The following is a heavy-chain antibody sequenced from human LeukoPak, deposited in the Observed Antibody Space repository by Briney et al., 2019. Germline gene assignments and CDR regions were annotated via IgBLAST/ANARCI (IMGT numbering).Heavy chain of an antibody. J-gene: IGHJ3*02. Sequence: GGSLRLSCAASGFTFSSYSMNWVRQAPGKGLEWVSYISSSSSTIYYADSVKGRFTISRDNAKNSLYLQMNSLRAEDTAVYYCARDPEGYSSSSGDALDIWGQGTMVTVSS. CDR2: ISSSSSTI. V-gene: IGHV3-48*01. D-gene: IGHD6-6*01. CDR3: ARDPEGYSSSSGDALDI. CDR1: GFTFSSYS.